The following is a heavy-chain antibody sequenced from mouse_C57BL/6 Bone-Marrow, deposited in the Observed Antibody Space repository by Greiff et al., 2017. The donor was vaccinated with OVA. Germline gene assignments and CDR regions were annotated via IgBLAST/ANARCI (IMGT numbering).Heavy chain of an antibody. CDR3: TRGYGKGAMDY. D-gene: IGHD2-10*02. CDR2: ISSGGDYI. CDR1: GFTFSSYA. V-gene: IGHV5-9-1*02. Sequence: EVMLVESGEGLVKPGGSLKLSCAASGFTFSSYAMSWVRQTPEKRLEWVAYISSGGDYIYYADTVKGRFTISRDNARNTLYLQMSSLKSEDTAMYYCTRGYGKGAMDYWGQGTSVTVSS. J-gene: IGHJ4*01.